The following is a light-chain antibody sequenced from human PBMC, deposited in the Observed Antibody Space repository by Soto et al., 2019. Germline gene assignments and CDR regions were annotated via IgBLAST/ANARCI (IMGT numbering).Light chain of an antibody. CDR1: QSISSW. CDR3: QQYCSSSPWT. Sequence: DIQMTQSPSTLSASVGDRVTITCRASQSISSWLAWYQQKPGRAPKLLIYKASSLETGVPSRFSGSASGTEFTIIISSLQPDDFASYYCQQYCSSSPWTFGQGTKVEIK. J-gene: IGKJ1*01. CDR2: KAS. V-gene: IGKV1-5*03.